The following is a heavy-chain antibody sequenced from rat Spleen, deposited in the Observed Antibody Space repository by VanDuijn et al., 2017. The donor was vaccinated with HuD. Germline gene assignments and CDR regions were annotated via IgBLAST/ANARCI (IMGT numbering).Heavy chain of an antibody. Sequence: EVRLQESGPSLVKPSQSLSLTCSVIGYSITSSLRWNWIRKLPGNKLEWMGYINSAGSTVYNPSLKSRISITRDTSKNQFFLQVNSVSSEDTATYYCATSEGVHYYLPFAYWGQGVMVTVSS. V-gene: IGHV3-3*01. CDR3: ATSEGVHYYLPFAY. J-gene: IGHJ2*01. CDR1: GYSITSSLR. D-gene: IGHD1-1*01. CDR2: INSAGST.